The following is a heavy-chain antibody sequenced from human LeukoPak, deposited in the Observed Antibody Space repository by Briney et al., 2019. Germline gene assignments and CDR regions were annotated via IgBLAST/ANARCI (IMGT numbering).Heavy chain of an antibody. Sequence: GESLKISCQGSGYSFTSYWIGWARQMPGKGLEWMGIIYPSDSEIRYSPSFQGQVTILVDKSINTAYLQWSSLKASDTATYYCTRHVSRTAAATYWVQGTLVTVSS. CDR3: TRHVSRTAAATY. D-gene: IGHD6-13*01. CDR2: IYPSDSEI. V-gene: IGHV5-51*01. CDR1: GYSFTSYW. J-gene: IGHJ4*02.